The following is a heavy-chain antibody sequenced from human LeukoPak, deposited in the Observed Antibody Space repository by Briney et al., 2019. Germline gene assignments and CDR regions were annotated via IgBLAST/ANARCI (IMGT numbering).Heavy chain of an antibody. D-gene: IGHD1-1*01. CDR1: GFTFSSYW. CDR2: INTDGSST. J-gene: IGHJ4*02. V-gene: IGHV3-74*01. Sequence: GGSLRLSCAASGFTFSSYWMHGVRQAPGKGLVWVSRINTDGSSTSYADSVKGRFTISRDNAKNTLYLQMNSLRAEDTAVYYCARDEDGYLFDYWGQGTLVTVS. CDR3: ARDEDGYLFDY.